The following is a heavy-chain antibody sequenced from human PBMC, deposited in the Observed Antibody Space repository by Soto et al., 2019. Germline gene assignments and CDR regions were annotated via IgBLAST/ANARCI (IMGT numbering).Heavy chain of an antibody. CDR1: GGSISSYY. D-gene: IGHD3-10*01. CDR3: ASRGPYYYGSGSYYVADYYYYYMDV. V-gene: IGHV4-59*08. J-gene: IGHJ6*03. Sequence: SETLSLTCTVSGGSISSYYWSWIRQPPGKGLEWIGYIYYSGSTNYNPSLKSRVTISVDTSKNQFSLKLSSVTAADTAVYYCASRGPYYYGSGSYYVADYYYYYMDVWGKGTTVT. CDR2: IYYSGST.